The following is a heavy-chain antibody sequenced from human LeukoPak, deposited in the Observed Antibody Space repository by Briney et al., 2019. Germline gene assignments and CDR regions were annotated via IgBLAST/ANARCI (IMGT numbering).Heavy chain of an antibody. CDR2: IYTSGST. CDR3: ARTVKRYYYYYYMDV. J-gene: IGHJ6*03. V-gene: IGHV4-61*02. D-gene: IGHD1-1*01. CDR1: GGSISSGSYY. Sequence: SETLSLTCSVSGGSISSGSYYWRSIRQPAGKGLKRIRRIYTSGSTHYNPSLKSRVTISVDTSKNQFSLKLSSVTAADTAVYYCARTVKRYYYYYYMDVWGKGTTVTVSS.